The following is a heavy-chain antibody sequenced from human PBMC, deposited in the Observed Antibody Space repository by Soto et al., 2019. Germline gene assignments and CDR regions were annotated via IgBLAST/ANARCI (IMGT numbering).Heavy chain of an antibody. J-gene: IGHJ6*02. CDR3: ARVMVTTIFGVVIIGGMDV. Sequence: QVQLVESGGGVVQPGRSLRLSCAASGFTFSSYAMHWVRQAPGKGLEWVAVISYDGSNKYYADYVKGRFTISRDNSKNTLYLQMNSLRAEDTAVYYCARVMVTTIFGVVIIGGMDVWGQGTTVTVSS. CDR2: ISYDGSNK. V-gene: IGHV3-30-3*01. D-gene: IGHD3-3*01. CDR1: GFTFSSYA.